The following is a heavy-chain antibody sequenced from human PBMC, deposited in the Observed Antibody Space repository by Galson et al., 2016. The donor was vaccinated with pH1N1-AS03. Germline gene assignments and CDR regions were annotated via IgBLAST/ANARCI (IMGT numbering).Heavy chain of an antibody. Sequence: SLRLSCAASGFTFSRFWLNWVRQNPGQGLEWVANIRQDGSEKYYVVSVKGRFTISTDNAKNSLFLQMNSLRAEDTAVYYCARGHVLQGFEYWGQGTLVTVSS. CDR3: ARGHVLQGFEY. CDR1: GFTFSRFW. J-gene: IGHJ4*02. CDR2: IRQDGSEK. D-gene: IGHD3-10*02. V-gene: IGHV3-7*01.